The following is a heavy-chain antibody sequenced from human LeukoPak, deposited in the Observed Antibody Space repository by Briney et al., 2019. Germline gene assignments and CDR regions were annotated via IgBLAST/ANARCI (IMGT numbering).Heavy chain of an antibody. D-gene: IGHD3-10*02. CDR2: IYYSGST. V-gene: IGHV4-31*01. CDR3: ARGITMSYFDY. J-gene: IGHJ4*02. Sequence: PSETLSLTCTVSGGSISSGGYYWSWIRQHPGKGLEWIGYIYYSGSTYYNPSLKSQVTISVDTSKNQFSLKLSSVTAADTAVYYCARGITMSYFDYWGQGTLVTVSS. CDR1: GGSISSGGYY.